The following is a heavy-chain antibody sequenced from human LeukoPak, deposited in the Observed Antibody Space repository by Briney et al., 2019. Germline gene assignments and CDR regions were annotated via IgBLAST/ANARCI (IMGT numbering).Heavy chain of an antibody. D-gene: IGHD6-13*01. CDR1: GGSFSGYY. CDR2: INHSGST. Sequence: SETLSLTCAVYGGSFSGYYWSWTRQPPGKGLEWIGEINHSGSTNYNPSLKSRVTISVDTSKNQFSLKLSSVTAADTAVYYCASTGTTRGSWYTPMGYWGQGTLVTVSS. CDR3: ASTGTTRGSWYTPMGY. V-gene: IGHV4-34*01. J-gene: IGHJ4*02.